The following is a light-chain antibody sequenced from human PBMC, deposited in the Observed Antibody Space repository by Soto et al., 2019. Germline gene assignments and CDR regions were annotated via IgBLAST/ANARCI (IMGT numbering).Light chain of an antibody. CDR1: SSNIWAGYD. V-gene: IGLV1-40*01. Sequence: QSVLTQPPSVSGAPGQRVTISCTGSSSNIWAGYDVHWYQQLPGTAPKLLIYGNSNRPSGVPDRFSGSKSGTSASLAITGLHAEDEADYYCQSYDSSLSGSNVVFGGGTKLTVL. CDR3: QSYDSSLSGSNVV. J-gene: IGLJ2*01. CDR2: GNS.